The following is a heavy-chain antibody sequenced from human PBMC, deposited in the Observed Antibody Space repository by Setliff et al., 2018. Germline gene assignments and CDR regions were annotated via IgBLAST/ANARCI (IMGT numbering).Heavy chain of an antibody. CDR1: TYTFINYG. J-gene: IGHJ6*02. Sequence: ASVKVSCKASTYTFINYGMSWVRQIPGHGLEWMGWISGSSGDASYAQKFQGRVIITLDTLTTIAYMELRSLRSDDTAVYYCARDSRIRFTKEEGGAYYYGMDVWGQGTTVTVSS. V-gene: IGHV1-18*01. CDR3: ARDSRIRFTKEEGGAYYYGMDV. CDR2: ISGSSGDA. D-gene: IGHD2-8*01.